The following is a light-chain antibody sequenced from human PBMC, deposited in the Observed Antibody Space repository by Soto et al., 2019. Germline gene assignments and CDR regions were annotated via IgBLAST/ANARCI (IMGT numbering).Light chain of an antibody. CDR3: QQYYNWRPR. CDR1: QGINTF. J-gene: IGKJ1*01. CDR2: AAS. Sequence: IQLTQSPSSLSASVGDRVTITCRASQGINTFLAWYQQKPGKAPKLLIYAASTLQSGVPSRFSGSGSGTDFTLTISRLQSEDFAVYYCQQYYNWRPRFGQGTKVDIK. V-gene: IGKV1-9*01.